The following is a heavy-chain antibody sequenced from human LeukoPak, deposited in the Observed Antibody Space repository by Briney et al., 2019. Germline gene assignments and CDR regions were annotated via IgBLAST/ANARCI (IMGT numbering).Heavy chain of an antibody. Sequence: TSETLSLTCTVSGYSISTGYYWDWIRQPPGKGLEWIGTFYHGGSTYYNPSLKSRVTISVDTSKNQFSLNLTSVTAADTAVYFCARVGTSGVRYWGQGTLVTVSS. CDR1: GYSISTGYY. CDR2: FYHGGST. V-gene: IGHV4-38-2*02. J-gene: IGHJ4*02. D-gene: IGHD2-2*01. CDR3: ARVGTSGVRY.